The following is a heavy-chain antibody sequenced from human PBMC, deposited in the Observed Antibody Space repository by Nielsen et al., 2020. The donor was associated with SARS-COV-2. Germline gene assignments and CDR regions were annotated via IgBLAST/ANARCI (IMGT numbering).Heavy chain of an antibody. Sequence: SETLSLTCTVSGGAISSYYWTWIRQPPEKGLKWIAYIYDSGNTNYNPSLKSRVTVSVDTSRNQFSLKLTSVTAADTAVYYCARGSDEGLALWGQGTLVTVSS. D-gene: IGHD3-3*01. CDR1: GGAISSYY. CDR3: ARGSDEGLAL. CDR2: IYDSGNT. J-gene: IGHJ4*02. V-gene: IGHV4-59*13.